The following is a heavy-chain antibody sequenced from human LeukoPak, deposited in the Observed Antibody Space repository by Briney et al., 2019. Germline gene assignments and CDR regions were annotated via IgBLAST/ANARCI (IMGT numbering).Heavy chain of an antibody. D-gene: IGHD3-3*01. J-gene: IGHJ4*02. CDR1: GGSISSYY. CDR2: IYTSGST. V-gene: IGHV4-4*07. CDR3: AGTYYDFWSGYSPFDY. Sequence: SETPSLTCTVSGGSISSYYWSWIRQPAGKGLEWIGRIYTSGSTNYNPSLKSRVTMSVDTSKNQFSLKLSSVTAADTAVYYCAGTYYDFWSGYSPFDYWGQGTLVTVSS.